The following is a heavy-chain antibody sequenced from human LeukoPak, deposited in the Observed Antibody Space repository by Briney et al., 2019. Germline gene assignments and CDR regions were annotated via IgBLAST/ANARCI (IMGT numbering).Heavy chain of an antibody. CDR2: INPSGGST. CDR1: GYTFTSYY. V-gene: IGHV1-46*01. J-gene: IGHJ3*02. Sequence: ASVKVSCKASGYTFTSYYMHWVRQAPGQGLEWMGVINPSGGSTSYAQKFQGRVTITRDTSASTANMELSSLRSEDTAVYYCARTTRSWYEDNDAFDIWGQGTTVTVSS. CDR3: ARTTRSWYEDNDAFDI. D-gene: IGHD6-13*01.